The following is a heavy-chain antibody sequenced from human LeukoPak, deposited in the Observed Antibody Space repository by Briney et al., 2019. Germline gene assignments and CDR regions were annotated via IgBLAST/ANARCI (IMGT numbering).Heavy chain of an antibody. J-gene: IGHJ6*02. CDR2: ISSSSTYI. CDR1: GFTFSSYS. CDR3: ARAYALAHYYGMDV. Sequence: GGSLRLSCAASGFTFSSYSMNWVRQAPGKGLEWVSSISSSSTYIYYADSVKGRFTISRDNAKNSLYLQMNSLRAEDTAVYYCARAYALAHYYGMDVWGQGTTVPVSS. V-gene: IGHV3-21*01. D-gene: IGHD3-16*01.